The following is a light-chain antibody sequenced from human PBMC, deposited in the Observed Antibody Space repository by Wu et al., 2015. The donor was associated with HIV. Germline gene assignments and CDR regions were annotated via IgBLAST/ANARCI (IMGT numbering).Light chain of an antibody. V-gene: IGKV3-20*01. J-gene: IGKJ1*01. CDR2: GAS. CDR3: QQYNNWPRGT. Sequence: EIVLTQSPGTLSLSPGERATLSCWASQSVSSNYLAWYQHKAGQAPRLLIYGASSRATGIPDRFSGSGSGTEFTLTISSLQSEDFAVYYCQQYNNWPRGTFGQGTKVEIK. CDR1: QSVSSNY.